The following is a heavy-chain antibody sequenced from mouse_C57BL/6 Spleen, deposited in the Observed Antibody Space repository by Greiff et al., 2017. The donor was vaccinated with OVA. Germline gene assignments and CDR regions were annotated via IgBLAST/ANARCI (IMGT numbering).Heavy chain of an antibody. Sequence: VQFQQSGAELARPGASVKLSCKASGYTFTSYGISWVKQRTGQGLEWIGEIYPRSGNTYYNEKFKGKATLTADKSSSTAYMELRSLTSEDSAVYFCAVRSHYAMDYWGQGTSVTVSS. J-gene: IGHJ4*01. CDR3: AVRSHYAMDY. D-gene: IGHD1-1*01. CDR2: IYPRSGNT. V-gene: IGHV1-81*01. CDR1: GYTFTSYG.